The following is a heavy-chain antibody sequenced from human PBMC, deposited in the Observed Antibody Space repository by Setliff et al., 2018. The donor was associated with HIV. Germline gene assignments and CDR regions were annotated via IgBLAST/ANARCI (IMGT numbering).Heavy chain of an antibody. CDR2: STTSGCT. Sequence: SETLSLTCTVSGGSISSYYWSWIRQPPGKGLEWIGDSTTSGCTNCNPSLESRVTISVDTSKNQVSLKLRSVTAADTAFYYCAGDYFGSLDYWGQGTLVTVSS. D-gene: IGHD3-10*01. J-gene: IGHJ4*02. V-gene: IGHV4-4*08. CDR3: AGDYFGSLDY. CDR1: GGSISSYY.